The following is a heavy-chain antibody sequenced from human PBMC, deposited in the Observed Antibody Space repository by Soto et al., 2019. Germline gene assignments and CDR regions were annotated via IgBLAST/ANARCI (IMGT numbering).Heavy chain of an antibody. CDR2: IYKSANT. V-gene: IGHV4-30-4*01. J-gene: IGHJ5*01. Sequence: QVQLLESGPGLVKPSQTLSLTCSVSGDSISTVDYFWAWIRQPPGQALEYIGYIYKSANTYYNPSFESRVAISLDTSKSQFSLNVTSVTAADTAVYFCARGRYCLTGRCFPNWFDSWGQGTLVTVSS. D-gene: IGHD7-27*01. CDR3: ARGRYCLTGRCFPNWFDS. CDR1: GDSISTVDYF.